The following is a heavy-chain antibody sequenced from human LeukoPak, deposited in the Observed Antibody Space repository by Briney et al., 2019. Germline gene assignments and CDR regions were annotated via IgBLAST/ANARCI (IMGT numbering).Heavy chain of an antibody. V-gene: IGHV3-30-3*01. Sequence: GGSLRLSCAASGFTFRSYAVHWVRQAPNKGLEWVAIISSDGNNKYYADSVKGRFTISRDNSENTLYLQMNSLRPEDTAVYYCARDFPYRVTPNTIDYWGQGTPVTVSS. D-gene: IGHD4-23*01. CDR1: GFTFRSYA. J-gene: IGHJ4*02. CDR2: ISSDGNNK. CDR3: ARDFPYRVTPNTIDY.